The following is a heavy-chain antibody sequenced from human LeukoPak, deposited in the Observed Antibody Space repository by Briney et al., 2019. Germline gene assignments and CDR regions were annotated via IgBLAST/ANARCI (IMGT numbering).Heavy chain of an antibody. CDR2: IKQDGSEK. J-gene: IGHJ4*02. D-gene: IGHD3-9*01. CDR1: GFTFSSYW. Sequence: GGSLRLSCAASGFTFSSYWMSWVRQAPGKGLGWVANIKQDGSEKYYVDSVKGRFTISRDNAKNSLYLQRNSLRAEDTAVYYCARGGFDWLTPDYWGQGTLVTVSS. V-gene: IGHV3-7*04. CDR3: ARGGFDWLTPDY.